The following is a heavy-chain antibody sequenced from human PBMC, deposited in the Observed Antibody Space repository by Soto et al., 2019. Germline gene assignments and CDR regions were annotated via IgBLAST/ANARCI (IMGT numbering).Heavy chain of an antibody. Sequence: SETLSLTCTVSGGSISSSSYYWGWIRQPPGKGLEWIGSIYYSGSTYYNPSLKSRVTISVDKSKNQFSLKLSSVTAADTAVYYCARIAADGTNFDYWGQGPLVTVSS. J-gene: IGHJ4*02. CDR1: GGSISSSSYY. CDR3: ARIAADGTNFDY. D-gene: IGHD6-13*01. CDR2: IYYSGST. V-gene: IGHV4-39*07.